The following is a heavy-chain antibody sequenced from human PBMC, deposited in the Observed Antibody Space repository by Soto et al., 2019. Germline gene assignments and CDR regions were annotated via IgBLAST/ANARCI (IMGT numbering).Heavy chain of an antibody. V-gene: IGHV5-10-1*01. CDR1: GYMFPIYH. J-gene: IGHJ4*02. CDR3: ARNDSNGDFDF. Sequence: PGESLKISCEASGYMFPIYHISWVRQMPGKGLEWVGKIDPSDSRTMYRPSSRARITISVDKSINTAYLEWGRLKASDTAMYYCARNDSNGDFDFWGQGTQVTV. D-gene: IGHD2-8*01. CDR2: IDPSDSRT.